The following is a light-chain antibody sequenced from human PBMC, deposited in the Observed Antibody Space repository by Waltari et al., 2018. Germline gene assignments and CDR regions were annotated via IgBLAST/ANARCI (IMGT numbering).Light chain of an antibody. V-gene: IGKV1-39*01. CDR3: QQSYSTPPFT. J-gene: IGKJ3*01. CDR1: QSISGY. Sequence: DIQMTQSPSSLSASVGDRVTITCRASQSISGYLNWFQQKPGKAPNLLIYAASSLQSGVPSRFSGSGSGTDFTLTISSLQPEDFATYYCQQSYSTPPFTFGPGTKVDIK. CDR2: AAS.